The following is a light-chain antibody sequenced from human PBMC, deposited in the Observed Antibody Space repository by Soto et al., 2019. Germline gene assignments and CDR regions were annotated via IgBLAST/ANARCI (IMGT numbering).Light chain of an antibody. V-gene: IGLV2-14*01. J-gene: IGLJ2*01. CDR3: SSYTSGSTLVV. Sequence: QYALTQPASVSGSPGQSITISCTGTSSDVGGYNYVSWYQQHPGKAPKLIIYEVSNRPSGVSNRFSGSKSGNTASLTISGLQAEDEADYYCSSYTSGSTLVVFGGGTKVTVL. CDR2: EVS. CDR1: SSDVGGYNY.